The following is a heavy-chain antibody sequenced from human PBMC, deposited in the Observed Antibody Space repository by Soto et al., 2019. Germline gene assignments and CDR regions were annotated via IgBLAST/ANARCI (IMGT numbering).Heavy chain of an antibody. V-gene: IGHV1-2*02. Sequence: ASVKVSCKTSGYKFTDHRIHWVRQAPGQGLEWMGWIAPNNGNTHYVPKFKGRVTMTSDTSTSTAHLELAELTSDDTAVYYCATNLGFTWLTHFDLWVRGPLVTVSS. CDR2: IAPNNGNT. CDR3: ATNLGFTWLTHFDL. D-gene: IGHD3-22*01. J-gene: IGHJ2*01. CDR1: GYKFTDHR.